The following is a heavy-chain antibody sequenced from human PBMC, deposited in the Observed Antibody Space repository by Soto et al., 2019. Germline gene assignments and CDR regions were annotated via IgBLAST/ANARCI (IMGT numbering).Heavy chain of an antibody. CDR2: IYYSGST. D-gene: IGHD2-15*01. V-gene: IGHV4-31*03. Sequence: QVQLQESGPGLVKPSQTLSLTCTVSGGSISSGVSYWSGIRKPQGKGLGGLGYIYYSGSTYYNPSLKSRVTISVDTSKNQFSLKLSSVTAADTAVYYCARARDESAADIVVVGMDVWGQGTTVTVSS. J-gene: IGHJ6*02. CDR3: ARARDESAADIVVVGMDV. CDR1: GGSISSGVSY.